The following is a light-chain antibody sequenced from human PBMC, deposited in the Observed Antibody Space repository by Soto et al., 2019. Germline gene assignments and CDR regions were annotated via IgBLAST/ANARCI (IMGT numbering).Light chain of an antibody. CDR1: QTVSSSY. Sequence: EIVLTQSPGTLSLSPGERATLCCRASQTVSSSYLAWYQQKPGQSPRLLIYGASSRATGTPDRFSGSGSGTDFTLTISRLEPEDFAVYYCQQYAGSLWTFGQGTKVDI. V-gene: IGKV3-20*01. J-gene: IGKJ1*01. CDR2: GAS. CDR3: QQYAGSLWT.